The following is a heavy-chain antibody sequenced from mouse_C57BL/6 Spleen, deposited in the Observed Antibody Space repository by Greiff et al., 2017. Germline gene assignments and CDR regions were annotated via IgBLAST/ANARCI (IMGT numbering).Heavy chain of an antibody. CDR2: IYPRSGNT. Sequence: QVQLKQSGAELARPGASVKLSCKASGYTFTSYGISWVKQRTGQGLEWIGEIYPRSGNTYYNEKFKGKATLTADKSSSTAYMELRSLTSEDSAVYFCARSERWLRYFDYWGQGTTLTVSS. CDR3: ARSERWLRYFDY. V-gene: IGHV1-81*01. D-gene: IGHD2-2*01. J-gene: IGHJ2*01. CDR1: GYTFTSYG.